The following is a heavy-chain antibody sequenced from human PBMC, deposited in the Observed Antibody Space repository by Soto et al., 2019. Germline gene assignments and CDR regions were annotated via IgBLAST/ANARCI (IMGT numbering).Heavy chain of an antibody. CDR1: GFTVSGNY. D-gene: IGHD3-3*01. V-gene: IGHV3-66*01. CDR3: AKGSISLTRSWFDP. CDR2: FYSGGST. Sequence: GGSLRLSCAASGFTVSGNYMTWVRQAPGKGLEWVSIFYSGGSTYYTESVKGRFTISGDNSKNTLHLQMNSLRAEDTAVYYCAKGSISLTRSWFDPWGQGTLVTVSS. J-gene: IGHJ5*02.